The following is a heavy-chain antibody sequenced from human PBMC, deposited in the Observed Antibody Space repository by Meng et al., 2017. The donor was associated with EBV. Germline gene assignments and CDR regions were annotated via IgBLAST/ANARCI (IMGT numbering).Heavy chain of an antibody. J-gene: IGHJ4*02. Sequence: QVQLVRAGAEVKKPGSSVKVSCKTSGGPFRYYAISWVRQAPGQGLEWLGGFLPRLGAPNYAQKFHGRVEITADESTSTHYMDLSSLRSEDTAIYYCASESGRGYTPDYWGQGTLVTVSS. CDR3: ASESGRGYTPDY. V-gene: IGHV1-69*01. CDR1: GGPFRYYA. CDR2: FLPRLGAP. D-gene: IGHD3-10*01.